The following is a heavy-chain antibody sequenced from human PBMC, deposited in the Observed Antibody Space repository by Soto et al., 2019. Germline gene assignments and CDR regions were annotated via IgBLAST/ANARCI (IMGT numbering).Heavy chain of an antibody. V-gene: IGHV3-7*01. CDR2: IKQDGSEK. J-gene: IGHJ4*02. CDR1: GFTFSSYW. CDR3: ARANYDFWSGYYPLIDY. Sequence: EVQLVESGGGLVQPGGSLRLSCAASGFTFSSYWMSWVRQAPGKGLEWVANIKQDGSEKYYVDYVKGRFTISRDNAKNSLYLQMNSLRAEDTAVYYCARANYDFWSGYYPLIDYWGQGTLVTVSS. D-gene: IGHD3-3*01.